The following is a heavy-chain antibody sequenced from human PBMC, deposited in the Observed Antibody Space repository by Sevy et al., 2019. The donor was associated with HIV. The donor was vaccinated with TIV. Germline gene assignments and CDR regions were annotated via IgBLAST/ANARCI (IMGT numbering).Heavy chain of an antibody. CDR3: ARGRKTTEEWLEELDYYYGLDV. CDR1: GFSLTTSD. J-gene: IGHJ6*02. Sequence: GGSLRLSCAASGFSLTTSDMHWVRQAPGKGLEWVAYVRNDASNKYYADSVRDRFTISRDSPKNTLYLQMNSLRDEDTAIYYCARGRKTTEEWLEELDYYYGLDVWGQGTTVTVSS. CDR2: VRNDASNK. V-gene: IGHV3-30*02. D-gene: IGHD2-8*01.